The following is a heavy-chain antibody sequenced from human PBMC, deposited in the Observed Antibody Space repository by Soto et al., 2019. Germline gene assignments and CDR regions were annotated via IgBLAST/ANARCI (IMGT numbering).Heavy chain of an antibody. CDR3: ARVGGRNLLWFGELFSLDY. D-gene: IGHD3-10*01. CDR2: IIPIFGTA. J-gene: IGHJ4*02. CDR1: GGTFSSYA. V-gene: IGHV1-69*13. Sequence: SVKVSCKASGGTFSSYAISWVRQAPGQGLEWMGGIIPIFGTANYAQKFQGRVTITADESTSTAYMELSSLRSEDTAVYYCARVGGRNLLWFGELFSLDYWGQGTLVTVSS.